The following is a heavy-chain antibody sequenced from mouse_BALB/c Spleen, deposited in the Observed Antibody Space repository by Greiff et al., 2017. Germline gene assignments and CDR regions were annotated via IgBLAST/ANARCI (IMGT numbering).Heavy chain of an antibody. D-gene: IGHD1-1*02. CDR1: GYNFTSYW. CDR3: AREGGPYAMDY. J-gene: IGHJ4*01. Sequence: QVQLQQPGAELVKPGTSVKLSCKASGYNFTSYWINWVKLRPGQGLEWIGDIYPGSGSTNYNEKFKSKATLTVDTSSSTAYMQLSSLASEDSALYYCAREGGPYAMDYWGQGTSVTVSS. CDR2: IYPGSGST. V-gene: IGHV1-55*01.